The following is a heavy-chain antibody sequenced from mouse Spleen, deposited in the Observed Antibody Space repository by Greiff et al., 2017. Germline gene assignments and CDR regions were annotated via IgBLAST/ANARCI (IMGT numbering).Heavy chain of an antibody. Sequence: VQLQQPGAELVKPGASVKLSCKASGYTFTSYWMHWVKQRPGQGLEWIGLIHPTSGSTNYNEKFKSKATLTVDNSSSTPYMQLSSLTSEDSAVYCCARHYYVSSYYFGCWGQGTTLTVSS. CDR3: ARHYYVSSYYFGC. V-gene: IGHV1-64*01. J-gene: IGHJ2*01. CDR1: GYTFTSYW. CDR2: IHPTSGST. D-gene: IGHD1-1*01.